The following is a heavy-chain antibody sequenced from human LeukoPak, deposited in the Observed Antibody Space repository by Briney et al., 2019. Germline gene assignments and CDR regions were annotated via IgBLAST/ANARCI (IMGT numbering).Heavy chain of an antibody. V-gene: IGHV4-31*01. CDR2: IYYSGST. CDR1: GGSISSGGYY. D-gene: IGHD2-2*01. J-gene: IGHJ5*02. Sequence: SQTLSLTCTLSGGSISSGGYYWSWTRQHPGKGLEWIGYIYYSGSTYYNPSLKRVVLISVDSSKTQFSLKLSSVTAADTAVYYCARAVLYGYCSSTSCSCWFDPWGQGTLVTVSS. CDR3: ARAVLYGYCSSTSCSCWFDP.